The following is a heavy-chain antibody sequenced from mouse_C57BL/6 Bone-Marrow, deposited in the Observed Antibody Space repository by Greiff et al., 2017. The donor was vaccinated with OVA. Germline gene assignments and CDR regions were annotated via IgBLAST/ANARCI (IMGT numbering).Heavy chain of an antibody. Sequence: QVQLQQSGPGLVQPSQSLSITCTVSGFSLTSYGVHWVRQSPGKGLEWLGVIWSGGSTDYNAAFISRLSISKDNSTSQVFFKMNSLQADDTAIYYCARCSRGFAYWGQGTLVTVSA. CDR3: ARCSRGFAY. CDR2: IWSGGST. CDR1: GFSLTSYG. J-gene: IGHJ3*01. V-gene: IGHV2-2*01. D-gene: IGHD1-1*01.